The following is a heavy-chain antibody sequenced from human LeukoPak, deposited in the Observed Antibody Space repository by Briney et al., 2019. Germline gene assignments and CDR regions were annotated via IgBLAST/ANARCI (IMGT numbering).Heavy chain of an antibody. CDR1: GGSFSGYY. Sequence: SETLSLTCAVYGGSFSGYYWSWIRQPPGKGLEWIGEINHSGSTNYNPSLKSRVTISVDTSKNQFSLKLSSVTAADTAVYYCATTDGYNLYYWGQGTLATVSS. D-gene: IGHD5-24*01. CDR2: INHSGST. CDR3: ATTDGYNLYY. J-gene: IGHJ4*02. V-gene: IGHV4-34*01.